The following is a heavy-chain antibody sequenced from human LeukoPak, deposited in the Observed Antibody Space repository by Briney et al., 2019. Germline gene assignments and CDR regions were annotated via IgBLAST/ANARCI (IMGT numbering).Heavy chain of an antibody. Sequence: SETLSLTCTVSGGSISSYYWSWIWQPPGKGLEWIGYIYYSGSTNYNPSLKSRVTISVDTSKNQFSLKLSSVTAADTAVYYCARFSSSWSGYFDYWGQGTLVTVSS. CDR1: GGSISSYY. D-gene: IGHD6-13*01. CDR2: IYYSGST. J-gene: IGHJ4*02. V-gene: IGHV4-59*08. CDR3: ARFSSSWSGYFDY.